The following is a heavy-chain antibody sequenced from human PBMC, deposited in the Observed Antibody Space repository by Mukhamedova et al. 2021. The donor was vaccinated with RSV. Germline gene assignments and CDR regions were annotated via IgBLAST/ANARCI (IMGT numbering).Heavy chain of an antibody. Sequence: TISRDNSKTTLYLQMNSLRAEDTAVYYCARDRIYSDSWYRGFDPWGQGTLVTVSS. CDR3: ARDRIYSDSWYRGFDP. V-gene: IGHV3-30*07. D-gene: IGHD6-13*01. J-gene: IGHJ5*02.